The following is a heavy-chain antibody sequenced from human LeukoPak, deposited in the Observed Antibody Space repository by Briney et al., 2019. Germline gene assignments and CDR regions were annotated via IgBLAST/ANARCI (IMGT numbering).Heavy chain of an antibody. J-gene: IGHJ4*02. Sequence: PGGSLRLSCAASDFTFSAYAMTWARQAPGKGLEWVGRIKSKTDGGTTDYAAPVKGRFTISRDDSKNTLYLQMNSLKTEDTAVYYCTTDWWSRGYWGQGTLVTVSS. CDR1: DFTFSAYA. CDR3: TTDWWSRGY. V-gene: IGHV3-15*01. CDR2: IKSKTDGGTT. D-gene: IGHD2-15*01.